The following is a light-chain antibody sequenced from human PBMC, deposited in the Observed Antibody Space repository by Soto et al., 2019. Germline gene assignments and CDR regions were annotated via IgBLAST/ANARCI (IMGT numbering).Light chain of an antibody. V-gene: IGKV3-20*01. J-gene: IGKJ1*01. Sequence: EVVLTQSPGTLSLSPGDRAALSCRASQSLRSYLVWYQQKPGQAPRLLIYGASTRLTGIPDRFIGSGSGTDFTLTISRLEPEDFAVYYCQQYDSSPRTFGQGTKVEIK. CDR3: QQYDSSPRT. CDR1: QSLRSY. CDR2: GAS.